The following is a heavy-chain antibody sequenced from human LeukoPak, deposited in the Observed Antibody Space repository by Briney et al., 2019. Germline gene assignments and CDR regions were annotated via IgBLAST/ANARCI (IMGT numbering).Heavy chain of an antibody. Sequence: PGGSLRLSSAASGFTFSDYYTSWIRQAPGKGLEWVSYISSSGSTIYYADSVKGRFTISRDNAKNSLYLQMNSLRAEDTAVYYCARGIGLSSGWVYYYYGMDVWGQGTTVTVSS. CDR2: ISSSGSTI. CDR1: GFTFSDYY. D-gene: IGHD6-19*01. CDR3: ARGIGLSSGWVYYYYGMDV. J-gene: IGHJ6*02. V-gene: IGHV3-11*01.